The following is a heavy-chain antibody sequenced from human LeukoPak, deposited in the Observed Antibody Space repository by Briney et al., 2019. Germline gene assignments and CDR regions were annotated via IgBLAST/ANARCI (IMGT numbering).Heavy chain of an antibody. D-gene: IGHD2-2*02. J-gene: IGHJ6*03. V-gene: IGHV3-30*01. Sequence: QPGGSLRLSCAASGFTFSSYAMHWVRQAPGKGLEWVAVISYDGSNKYYADSVKGRFTISRDNSKNTLYLQMNSLRAEDTAVYYCARGKCSSTSCYRYYYYYMDVWGKGTTVTVSS. CDR2: ISYDGSNK. CDR3: ARGKCSSTSCYRYYYYYMDV. CDR1: GFTFSSYA.